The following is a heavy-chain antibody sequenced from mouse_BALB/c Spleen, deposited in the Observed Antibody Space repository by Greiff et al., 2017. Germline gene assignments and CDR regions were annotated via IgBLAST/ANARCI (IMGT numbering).Heavy chain of an antibody. CDR1: GYTFTSYW. V-gene: IGHV1-7*01. CDR2: INPSTGYT. CDR3: AGGRPYSMDY. Sequence: QVQLQQSGAELAKPGASVKMSCKASGYTFTSYWMHWVKQRPGQGLEWIGYINPSTGYTEYNQKFKDKATLTADKSSSTAYMQLSSLTSEDSAVYYSAGGRPYSMDYWGQGTSVTVSA. J-gene: IGHJ4*01.